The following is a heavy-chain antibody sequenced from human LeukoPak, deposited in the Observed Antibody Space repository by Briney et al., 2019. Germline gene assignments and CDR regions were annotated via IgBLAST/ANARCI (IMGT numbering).Heavy chain of an antibody. CDR2: INPNSGGT. V-gene: IGHV1-2*02. D-gene: IGHD3-16*02. Sequence: ASVKVSCKASGYTFTGYCMHWVRQAPGQGLEWVGWINPNSGGTNYAQKFQGRVTMTRDTSISTAYMELSRLRSDDTAVYYCARGVMITFGGVIVNDYWGQGTLVTVSS. CDR3: ARGVMITFGGVIVNDY. CDR1: GYTFTGYC. J-gene: IGHJ4*02.